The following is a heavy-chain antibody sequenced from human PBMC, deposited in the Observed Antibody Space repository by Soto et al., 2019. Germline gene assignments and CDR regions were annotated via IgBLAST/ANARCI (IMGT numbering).Heavy chain of an antibody. J-gene: IGHJ4*02. Sequence: QVQLVESGGGVGQPGRSLRLSCAASGFTYSTYTMHWVRQAPGKGLEWVAGISYDGNNKFYADSVKGRFTFSRDSTKQSLYLHMNSVIAAGAAMYYCARDGVSSTASTGNCGTYFRYWCQVGLVPVSS. V-gene: IGHV3-30*04. CDR2: ISYDGNNK. CDR1: GFTYSTYT. CDR3: ARDGVSSTASTGNCGTYFRY. D-gene: IGHD2-21*01.